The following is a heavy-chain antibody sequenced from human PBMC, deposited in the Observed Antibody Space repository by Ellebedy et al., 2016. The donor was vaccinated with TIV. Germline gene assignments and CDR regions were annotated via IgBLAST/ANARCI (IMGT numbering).Heavy chain of an antibody. CDR1: RFTFSDYH. CDR2: ISSSGSTI. V-gene: IGHV3-11*01. J-gene: IGHJ4*02. D-gene: IGHD1-26*01. CDR3: VKPSRGPSTDY. Sequence: GGSLRLXXAASRFTFSDYHMSWIRQAPGKGLEWVSYISSSGSTIYYADSVKGRFTISRDNAENSLYLQMNSLRVEDTAVYFCVKPSRGPSTDYWGQGTLVTVSS.